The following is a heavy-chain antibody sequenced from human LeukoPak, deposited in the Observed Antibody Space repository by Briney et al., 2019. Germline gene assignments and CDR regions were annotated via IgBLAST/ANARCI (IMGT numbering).Heavy chain of an antibody. CDR3: TTIKRGDIFGYFDF. CDR2: MYYTGVS. Sequence: SETLSLTCTFSGGSISSYHWNWIRQTPGMGLEWIGYMYYTGVSNYNPSLKSRVAISVDSSKNQFSLKVTSVTAADTAIYYCTTIKRGDIFGYFDFWGQGALVTVSS. CDR1: GGSISSYH. J-gene: IGHJ4*02. V-gene: IGHV4-59*01. D-gene: IGHD5-18*01.